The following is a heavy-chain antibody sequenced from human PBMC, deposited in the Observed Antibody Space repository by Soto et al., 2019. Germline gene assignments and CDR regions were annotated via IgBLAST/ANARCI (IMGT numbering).Heavy chain of an antibody. Sequence: SVKVSCKASGFTLKGSAVQWVRQARGQRLEWIGWIVAGSGNTHFAQRFQERVTITRDMSTSTACLELSSLRSEDTAVYYCAADPYYYDSSNYYSFDHWGQGTQVTVSS. CDR1: GFTLKGSA. D-gene: IGHD3-22*01. CDR3: AADPYYYDSSNYYSFDH. J-gene: IGHJ4*02. CDR2: IVAGSGNT. V-gene: IGHV1-58*01.